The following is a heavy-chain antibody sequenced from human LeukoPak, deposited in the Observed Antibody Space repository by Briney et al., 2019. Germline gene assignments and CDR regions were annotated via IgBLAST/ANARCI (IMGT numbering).Heavy chain of an antibody. V-gene: IGHV3-11*01. CDR2: ISKTGRGI. CDR3: ATVRYSTIWSFEFDN. Sequence: GGSLRLSCAASGFNFSDYFMSWIRQAPGKGLQWLAYISKTGRGIEYAESVRGRFTISRDNAKNSVFLQMDSLRAEDTAVYFCATVRYSTIWSFEFDNWGQGALVTVSS. J-gene: IGHJ4*02. D-gene: IGHD5-12*01. CDR1: GFNFSDYF.